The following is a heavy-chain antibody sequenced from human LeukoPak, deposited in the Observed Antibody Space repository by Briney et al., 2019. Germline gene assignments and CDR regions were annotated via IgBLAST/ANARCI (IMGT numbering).Heavy chain of an antibody. Sequence: SETLSLTCTVSGGSISSSSYYWGWIRQPPGKGLEWIGSIYYSGSTYYNPSLKSRVTISVDTSKNQFSLKLSSVTAADTAVYYCARHDRPYYYYGMDVWGQGTTVTVSS. CDR3: ARHDRPYYYYGMDV. J-gene: IGHJ6*02. D-gene: IGHD3-22*01. V-gene: IGHV4-39*01. CDR2: IYYSGST. CDR1: GGSISSSSYY.